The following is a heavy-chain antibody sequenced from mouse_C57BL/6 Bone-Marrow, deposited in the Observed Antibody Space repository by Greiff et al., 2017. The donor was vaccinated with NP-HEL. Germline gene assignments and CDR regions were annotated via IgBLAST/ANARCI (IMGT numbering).Heavy chain of an antibody. CDR1: GYAFSSSW. CDR2: IYPGDGDT. CDR3: VLNWVRGAY. V-gene: IGHV1-82*01. J-gene: IGHJ3*01. Sequence: VVKPGASVKISCKASGYAFSSSWMNWVKQRPGKGLEWIGRIYPGDGDTNYNGKFKGKATLTADKSSSTAYMQLSSLTSEDSAVYFCVLNWVRGAYWGQGTLVTVSA. D-gene: IGHD4-1*01.